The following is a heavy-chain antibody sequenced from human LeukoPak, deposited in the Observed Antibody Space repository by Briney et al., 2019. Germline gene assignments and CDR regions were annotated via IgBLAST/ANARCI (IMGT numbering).Heavy chain of an antibody. J-gene: IGHJ5*02. CDR2: TSDSGST. V-gene: IGHV4-59*01. D-gene: IGHD3-10*01. CDR3: ARIVRGAGTSNWLDP. CDR1: GGSIKGYY. Sequence: PSETLSLTCTVSGGSIKGYYWTWIRQPPGKRLEWIGYTSDSGSTNYNPSLKSRVTMSVDSSNTEFSLRLNSVTAADTAVYYCARIVRGAGTSNWLDPWGQGTLVTVSS.